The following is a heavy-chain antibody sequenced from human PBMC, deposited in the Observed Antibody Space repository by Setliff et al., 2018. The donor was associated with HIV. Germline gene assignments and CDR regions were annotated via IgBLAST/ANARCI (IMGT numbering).Heavy chain of an antibody. Sequence: PSETLSLTCTVSGGSINNYFWSWIRQSPGRELEWIGYIYYSGETNYNPSLKSRVTFSVDTSKNQFSLKLSSVTAADSAVYYCARDYYNFQDMWGQGTMVTVSS. J-gene: IGHJ3*02. CDR1: GGSINNYF. CDR3: ARDYYNFQDM. D-gene: IGHD3-3*01. V-gene: IGHV4-59*01. CDR2: IYYSGET.